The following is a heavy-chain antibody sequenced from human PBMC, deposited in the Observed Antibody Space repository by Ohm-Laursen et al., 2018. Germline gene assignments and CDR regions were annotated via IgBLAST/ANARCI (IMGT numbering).Heavy chain of an antibody. CDR3: AGDPGDADTFDY. Sequence: SLRLSCAAPGFIFSSFGMHWVRQAPGKGLEWVALISNDGSNKCYADSVKGRFTISRDNSKNTLNLQMNSLRTEDTAVYYCAGDPGDADTFDYWGQGTLVTVSS. V-gene: IGHV3-30*03. D-gene: IGHD2-21*01. CDR1: GFIFSSFG. J-gene: IGHJ4*02. CDR2: ISNDGSNK.